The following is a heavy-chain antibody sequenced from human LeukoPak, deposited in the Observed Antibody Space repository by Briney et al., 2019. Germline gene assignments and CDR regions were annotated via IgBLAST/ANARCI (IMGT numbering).Heavy chain of an antibody. D-gene: IGHD3-22*01. CDR2: IIPILGIA. V-gene: IGHV1-69*04. J-gene: IGHJ6*02. CDR1: GGTFSSYA. Sequence: VASVKVSCKASGGTFSSYAISWVRQAPRQGLEWMGRIIPILGIANYAQKFQGRVTITADKSTSTAYMELSSLRSEDTAVYYCARDRTTMIVVGYYYYGMDVWGQGTTVTVSS. CDR3: ARDRTTMIVVGYYYYGMDV.